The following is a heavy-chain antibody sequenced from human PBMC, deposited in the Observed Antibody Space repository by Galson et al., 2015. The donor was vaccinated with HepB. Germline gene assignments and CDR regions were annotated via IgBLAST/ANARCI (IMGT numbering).Heavy chain of an antibody. J-gene: IGHJ4*02. D-gene: IGHD3-16*01. CDR3: ARGLGRWGWNPAGGVPYYFDY. V-gene: IGHV1-69*13. CDR2: IIPIFGTA. CDR1: GGTFSSYA. Sequence: SVKVSCKASGGTFSSYAISWVRQAPGQGLEWMGGIIPIFGTANYAQKFQGRVTITADESTSTAYMELSSLRSEDTAVHYCARGLGRWGWNPAGGVPYYFDYWAREPWSPSPQ.